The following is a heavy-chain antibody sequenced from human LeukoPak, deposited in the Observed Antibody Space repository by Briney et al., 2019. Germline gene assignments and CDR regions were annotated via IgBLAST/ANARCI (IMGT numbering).Heavy chain of an antibody. CDR3: AHTRRHRTIWFGELFKRKYNWFDP. Sequence: ESGPTLVKPTQTLTLTCTFSGFSLSTSGVGVGWIRQPPGKALEWLALIYWDDDKRYSPSLKSRLTITKDTSKNRVVLTMTNMDPVDTATYYCAHTRRHRTIWFGELFKRKYNWFDPWGQGTLVTVSS. D-gene: IGHD3-10*01. CDR1: GFSLSTSGVG. CDR2: IYWDDDK. J-gene: IGHJ5*02. V-gene: IGHV2-5*02.